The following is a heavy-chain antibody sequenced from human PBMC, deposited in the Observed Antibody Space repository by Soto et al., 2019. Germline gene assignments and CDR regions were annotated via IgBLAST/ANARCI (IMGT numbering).Heavy chain of an antibody. Sequence: PGGSLRLSCAASGFTFSSYAMHWVRQAPGKGLEWVAVISYDGSNKYYADSVKGRFTISRDNSKNTLYLQMNSLRAEDTAVYYCARDVLYDSSGYFDYWGQGTLVTVSS. CDR3: ARDVLYDSSGYFDY. J-gene: IGHJ4*02. V-gene: IGHV3-30-3*01. D-gene: IGHD3-22*01. CDR1: GFTFSSYA. CDR2: ISYDGSNK.